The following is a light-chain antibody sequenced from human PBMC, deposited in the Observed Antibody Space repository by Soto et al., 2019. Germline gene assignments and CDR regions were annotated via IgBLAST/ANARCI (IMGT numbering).Light chain of an antibody. CDR3: QQYNNWPPIT. J-gene: IGKJ5*01. Sequence: EIVLTQSPATLSLSPGDRATLSCRASQRVGSNYLAWYQQKSGQPPRLLIHGASSRATGVPDRFSGSGSGTEFTLTISSLQSEDFAVYYCQQYNNWPPITFGQGTRLEIK. V-gene: IGKV3D-15*01. CDR1: QRVGSN. CDR2: GAS.